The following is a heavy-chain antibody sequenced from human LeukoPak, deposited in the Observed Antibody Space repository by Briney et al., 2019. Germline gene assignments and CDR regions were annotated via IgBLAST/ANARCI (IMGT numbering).Heavy chain of an antibody. V-gene: IGHV3-7*01. Sequence: PGGSLRLSCAASGFTFSSYWMSWVRQAPGKGLEWVANIKQDGSEKYYVDSVKGRFTISRDNAKNSLYLQMNSLRAEDTAVYYCATGYGDYYYGMDVWGQGTTVTVSS. CDR1: GFTFSSYW. J-gene: IGHJ6*02. CDR2: IKQDGSEK. CDR3: ATGYGDYYYGMDV. D-gene: IGHD4-17*01.